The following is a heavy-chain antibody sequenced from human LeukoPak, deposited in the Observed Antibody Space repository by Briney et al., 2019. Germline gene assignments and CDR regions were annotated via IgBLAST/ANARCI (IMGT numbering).Heavy chain of an antibody. J-gene: IGHJ4*02. D-gene: IGHD3-16*01. V-gene: IGHV4-34*01. CDR2: INHSGST. CDR3: ASEGAFFDY. CDR1: GGSFSGYY. Sequence: PSETLSLTCAVYGGSFSGYYWSWIRQPPGKGLEWIGEINHSGSTNYNPSLKSRVTISVDTSKNQLSLKLSSVTAADTAVYYCASEGAFFDYWGQGTLVTVSS.